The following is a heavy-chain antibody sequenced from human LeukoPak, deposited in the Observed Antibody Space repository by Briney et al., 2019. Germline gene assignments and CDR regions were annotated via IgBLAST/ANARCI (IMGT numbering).Heavy chain of an antibody. Sequence: HPGGSLRLSCAASGFTFSSYAMSRVRQAPGKGLEWVSAISGSGGSTYYADSVKGRFTISRDNSKDTLYLQMNSLRAEDTAVYYCAKGKFTFGGVIVQPFDYWGQGTLVTVSS. CDR3: AKGKFTFGGVIVQPFDY. V-gene: IGHV3-23*01. D-gene: IGHD3-16*02. CDR2: ISGSGGST. CDR1: GFTFSSYA. J-gene: IGHJ4*02.